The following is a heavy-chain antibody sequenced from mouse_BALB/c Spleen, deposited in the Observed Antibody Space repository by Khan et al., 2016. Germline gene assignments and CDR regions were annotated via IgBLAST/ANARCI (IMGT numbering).Heavy chain of an antibody. D-gene: IGHD1-1*01. J-gene: IGHJ4*01. CDR2: ISYSGST. CDR3: ARSDYGSKDAMDY. V-gene: IGHV3-2*02. CDR1: GYSITSDYA. Sequence: EVQLQESGPGLVKPSQSLSLTCTVTGYSITSDYAWNWIRQFPGNKLEWMGYISYSGSTSYNPSPKSRTSITRNTSNNQFLLQLNSVTAEDTATYYCARSDYGSKDAMDYWGQGTSVTVSS.